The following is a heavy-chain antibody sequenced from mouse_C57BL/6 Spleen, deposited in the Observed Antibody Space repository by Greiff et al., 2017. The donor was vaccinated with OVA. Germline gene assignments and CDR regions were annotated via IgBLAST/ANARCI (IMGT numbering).Heavy chain of an antibody. CDR1: GYAFSSSW. Sequence: VQLQQSGPELVKPGASVKISCKASGYAFSSSWMNWVKQRPGKGLEWIGRIYPGDGDTNYNGKLKGKVTLSADKSSSTAYMQLSSLTSEDSAVYFCARSTYYSNYDYFDYWGQGTTLTVSS. J-gene: IGHJ2*01. V-gene: IGHV1-82*01. CDR3: ARSTYYSNYDYFDY. CDR2: IYPGDGDT. D-gene: IGHD2-5*01.